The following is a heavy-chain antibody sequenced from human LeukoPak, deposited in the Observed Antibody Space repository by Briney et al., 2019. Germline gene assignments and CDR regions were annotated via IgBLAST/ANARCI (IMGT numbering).Heavy chain of an antibody. CDR2: INPRGTST. D-gene: IGHD4-23*01. CDR1: GGTFSSYA. J-gene: IGHJ5*02. V-gene: IGHV1-46*01. CDR3: ARDNSMYERGWWFDP. Sequence: GASVKVSCKASGGTFSSYAISWVRQAPGQGLEWMGLINPRGTSTIYAEKFQGRIIMTRDMSTTTDYMELSSLKSDDTAVYYCARDNSMYERGWWFDPWGQGTLVTVSS.